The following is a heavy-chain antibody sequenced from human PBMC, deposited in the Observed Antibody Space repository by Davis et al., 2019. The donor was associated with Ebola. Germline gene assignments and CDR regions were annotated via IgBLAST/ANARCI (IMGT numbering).Heavy chain of an antibody. V-gene: IGHV3-30-3*01. Sequence: GGSLRLSCAASGFTFSSYAMHWVRQAPGKGLEWVAVISYDGSNKYYADSVKGRFTISRHNSKNTLYLQMNSLRAEDTAVYYCARDRVVVAAKGYYYGMDVWGQGTTVTVSS. J-gene: IGHJ6*02. D-gene: IGHD2-15*01. CDR1: GFTFSSYA. CDR2: ISYDGSNK. CDR3: ARDRVVVAAKGYYYGMDV.